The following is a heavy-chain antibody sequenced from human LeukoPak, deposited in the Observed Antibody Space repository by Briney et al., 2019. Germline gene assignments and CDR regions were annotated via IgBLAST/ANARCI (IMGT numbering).Heavy chain of an antibody. V-gene: IGHV3-15*01. CDR3: TTDPTMIVVVMTDY. CDR2: IKSKTDGGTT. J-gene: IGHJ4*02. CDR1: GFTFSNAW. Sequence: PGGSLRLSCAASGFTFSNAWMSWVRQAPGKGLEWVGRIKSKTDGGTTDYAAPVKGRFTISRDDSKNTLYLQMNSLKTEDTAVYYCTTDPTMIVVVMTDYWGQGTLVTVSS. D-gene: IGHD3-22*01.